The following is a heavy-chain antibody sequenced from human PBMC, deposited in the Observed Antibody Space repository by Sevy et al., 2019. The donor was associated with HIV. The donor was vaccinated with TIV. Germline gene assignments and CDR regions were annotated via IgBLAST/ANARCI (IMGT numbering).Heavy chain of an antibody. CDR3: AKGLPNYYDSSGYYSDY. J-gene: IGHJ4*02. CDR2: ISYDGSNK. D-gene: IGHD3-22*01. V-gene: IGHV3-30*18. Sequence: GGSLRLSCAASGFTFSSYGMHWVRQAPGKGLEWVAVISYDGSNKYYADSVKGRFTISRDNSKNTLYLQMNSLRAEDTAVYYCAKGLPNYYDSSGYYSDYWGKGTLVTVYS. CDR1: GFTFSSYG.